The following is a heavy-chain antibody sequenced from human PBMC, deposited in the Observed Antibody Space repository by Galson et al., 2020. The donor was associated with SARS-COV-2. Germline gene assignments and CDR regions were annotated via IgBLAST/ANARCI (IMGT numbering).Heavy chain of an antibody. Sequence: GGSLRLSCAASGFTFSSYGMHWVSQAPGKGLERVAVIWYDGSNKYYADSVKGRFTISRDNSKNTLYLQMNSLRAEDTAVYYCAKDLSAHILTGYPGAFDAFDIWGQGTMVTVSS. CDR3: AKDLSAHILTGYPGAFDAFDI. CDR2: IWYDGSNK. J-gene: IGHJ3*02. D-gene: IGHD3-9*01. V-gene: IGHV3-33*06. CDR1: GFTFSSYG.